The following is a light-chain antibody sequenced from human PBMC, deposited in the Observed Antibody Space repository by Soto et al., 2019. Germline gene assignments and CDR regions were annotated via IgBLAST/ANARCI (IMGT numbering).Light chain of an antibody. CDR3: SSYPTSITPL. J-gene: IGLJ1*01. CDR1: SCSVGAFYN. V-gene: IGLV2-14*03. CDR2: DVS. Sequence: QSVLTQPASVCGSPGRSITISCSGSSCSVGAFYNVCWHQQRPAKAPKRFIFDVSSRPSGVSSRFSASKSGNTASLTFSGLQSEDEADYYCSSYPTSITPLFGSGSKVTVL.